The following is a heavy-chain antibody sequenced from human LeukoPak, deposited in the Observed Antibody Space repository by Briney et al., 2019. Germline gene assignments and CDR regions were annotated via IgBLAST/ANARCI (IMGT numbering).Heavy chain of an antibody. CDR2: ISSSSVTI. V-gene: IGHV3-48*04. CDR3: ARVMTAAFDI. D-gene: IGHD3-16*01. J-gene: IGHJ3*02. CDR1: GFTFSSYS. Sequence: PGGSLRLSCAASGFTFSSYSMNWVRQAPGKGLEWVSYISSSSVTIYYSDSVKGRFTISRDNAKSSLYLQMNSLRAEDTAVYYCARVMTAAFDIWGQGTMVTVSS.